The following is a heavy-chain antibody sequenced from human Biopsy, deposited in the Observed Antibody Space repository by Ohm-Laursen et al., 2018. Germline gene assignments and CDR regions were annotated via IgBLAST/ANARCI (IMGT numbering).Heavy chain of an antibody. V-gene: IGHV3-23*01. Sequence: ETLSLTCAVSGGSFSGTYWSWIRQTPGKGLEWVSAITSSGDTTYYSDSVKGRFTISRDSSKNTLHLQMNSLRAEDTAVYYCAKDQGYYYDRSVYYYFDYWGQGTLVTVSS. D-gene: IGHD3-22*01. CDR2: ITSSGDTT. CDR3: AKDQGYYYDRSVYYYFDY. J-gene: IGHJ4*02. CDR1: GGSFSGTY.